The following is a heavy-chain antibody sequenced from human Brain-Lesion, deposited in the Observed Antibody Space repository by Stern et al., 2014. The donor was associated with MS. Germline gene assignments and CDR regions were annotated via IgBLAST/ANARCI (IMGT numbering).Heavy chain of an antibody. Sequence: VQLEESGPGLVKPSQTLSLTCTVSGGSISSGGYYWSWIRQHPGKGLEWIGYIHYSGSTYYNSALKSRVTISRDTSKNQFSLNLNSVTAADTAVYYCARVGVYVQTGWFDPWGQGALGTVSS. D-gene: IGHD2-8*01. CDR2: IHYSGST. CDR1: GGSISSGGYY. V-gene: IGHV4-31*03. CDR3: ARVGVYVQTGWFDP. J-gene: IGHJ5*02.